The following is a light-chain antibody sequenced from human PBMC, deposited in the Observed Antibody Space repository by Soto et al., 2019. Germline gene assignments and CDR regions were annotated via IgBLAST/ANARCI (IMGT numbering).Light chain of an antibody. CDR2: DAS. CDR3: QQYNNWPPVT. J-gene: IGKJ4*01. V-gene: IGKV3-15*01. Sequence: EIVMTQSPATLSVSPGERATLSCRASQSVSGNLAWYQQKPGQAPRLLIYDASTRASGIPARFSGSGSGTEFTLTISSLQSEDVAVYYCQQYNNWPPVTFGGGTKVEIK. CDR1: QSVSGN.